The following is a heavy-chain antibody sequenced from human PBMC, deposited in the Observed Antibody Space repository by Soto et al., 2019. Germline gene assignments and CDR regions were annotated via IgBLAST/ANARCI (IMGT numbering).Heavy chain of an antibody. CDR1: GGPVSRGTYY. J-gene: IGHJ5*02. Sequence: PSETRSLTCTVSGGPVSRGTYYWSWIRQPPGKGLKWIGNIYFTGSNNYNPSLKSRVTMSLDTSKNQLCLRMSVVTAVDTASDFCTRGTPRVQWFDPWGPGALVTVSS. CDR2: IYFTGSN. V-gene: IGHV4-61*01. CDR3: TRGTPRVQWFDP.